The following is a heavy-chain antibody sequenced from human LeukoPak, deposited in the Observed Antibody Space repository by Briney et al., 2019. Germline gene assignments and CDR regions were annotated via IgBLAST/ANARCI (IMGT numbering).Heavy chain of an antibody. Sequence: ASVKVSCKASGYTFTNYGVSWVRQAPGQGLEWMGWINAYNGDTHYAQNLQGRLTMTTDASTSMAFMELRSLRPDDTAVYFCARWGLVAPGTYYYYYMDVWGRGTTVTVSS. CDR2: INAYNGDT. CDR3: ARWGLVAPGTYYYYYMDV. CDR1: GYTFTNYG. J-gene: IGHJ6*03. D-gene: IGHD2-2*01. V-gene: IGHV1-18*01.